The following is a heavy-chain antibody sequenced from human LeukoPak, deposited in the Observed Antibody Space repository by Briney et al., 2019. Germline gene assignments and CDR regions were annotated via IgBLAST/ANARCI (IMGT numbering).Heavy chain of an antibody. CDR1: GFTFSSYN. J-gene: IGHJ1*01. V-gene: IGHV3-23*01. D-gene: IGHD3-22*01. Sequence: GGSLRLSCAASGFTFSSYNMNWVRQAPGKGLEWVSAISGSGGSTYYADSVKGRFTISRDNSKNTLYLQMNSLRAEDTAVYYCAKDYTSHYYDSTGRPRGYFQHWGQGTLVTVSS. CDR3: AKDYTSHYYDSTGRPRGYFQH. CDR2: ISGSGGST.